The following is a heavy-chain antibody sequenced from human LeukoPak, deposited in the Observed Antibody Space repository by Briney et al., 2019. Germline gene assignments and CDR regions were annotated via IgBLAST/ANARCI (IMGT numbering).Heavy chain of an antibody. D-gene: IGHD5-24*01. CDR2: IHTSGST. Sequence: PSQTLSLTCTVSGGSISSGNYYWGWIRQPAGKGLEWIGRIHTSGSTNYNPSLKSRVTASVDTSKNQFSLKLTSVTAADTAVYYCARIEMATITLDYWGQGTLVTVSS. CDR3: ARIEMATITLDY. CDR1: GGSISSGNYY. V-gene: IGHV4-61*02. J-gene: IGHJ4*02.